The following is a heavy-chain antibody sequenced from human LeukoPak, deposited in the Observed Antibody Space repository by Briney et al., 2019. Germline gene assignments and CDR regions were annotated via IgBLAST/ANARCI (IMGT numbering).Heavy chain of an antibody. CDR1: GYTLTELS. J-gene: IGHJ4*02. Sequence: GASVKVSCKVSGYTLTELSMHWVRPAPGKGREWMGGFDTEDGDTIYAQKFQSRVTITEDTSTDTAYMELSSLRSEDTAVYYCATAGDSSGWYFDCWGQGTLVTVSS. CDR2: FDTEDGDT. V-gene: IGHV1-24*01. D-gene: IGHD6-19*01. CDR3: ATAGDSSGWYFDC.